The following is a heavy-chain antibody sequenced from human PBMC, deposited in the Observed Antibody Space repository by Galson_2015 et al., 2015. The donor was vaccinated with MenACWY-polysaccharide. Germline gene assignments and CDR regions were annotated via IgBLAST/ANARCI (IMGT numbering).Heavy chain of an antibody. D-gene: IGHD4-23*01. Sequence: SLRLSCAASGFTFSSYTMSWVRQAPGKGLEWVSGVSASGAVTYYADSVKGQGTLVTVSRDNSKNTLYLQMNSLRAEDTAVYYCAKRMTTVGAFDIWGQGTMVTVSS. J-gene: IGHJ3*02. CDR3: AKRMTTVGAFDI. V-gene: IGHV3-23*01. CDR1: GFTFSSYT. CDR2: VSASGAVT.